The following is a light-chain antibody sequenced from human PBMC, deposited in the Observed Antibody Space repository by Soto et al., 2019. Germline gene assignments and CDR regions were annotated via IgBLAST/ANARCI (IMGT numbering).Light chain of an antibody. CDR3: QQYGSSPPFT. CDR1: QSVSSSY. Sequence: EIVLTQSPGTLSLSPGERATLSCRASQSVSSSYLAWYQQKPGQAPRLLIYGASSRATGIPDRFSGSGSGTDFTLTISRLEPEDVAVYYCQQYGSSPPFTFGPGNKVDIK. J-gene: IGKJ3*01. V-gene: IGKV3-20*01. CDR2: GAS.